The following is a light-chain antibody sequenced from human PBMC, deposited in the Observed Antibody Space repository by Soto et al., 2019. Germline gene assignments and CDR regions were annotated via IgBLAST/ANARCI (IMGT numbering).Light chain of an antibody. CDR1: QSVSSN. CDR2: GAS. Sequence: EIVMTQSPATLSVSPGERATLSCRASQSVSSNFAWYQQKPGQAPRLLIYGASTRATGIPARFSGSGSGTEFNLTISRLQSEDLAVYYGRQYNNWPRTFGQGTKEEIK. J-gene: IGKJ1*01. V-gene: IGKV3-15*01. CDR3: RQYNNWPRT.